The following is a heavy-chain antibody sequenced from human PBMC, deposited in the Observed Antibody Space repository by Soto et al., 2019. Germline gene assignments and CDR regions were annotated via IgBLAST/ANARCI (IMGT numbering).Heavy chain of an antibody. J-gene: IGHJ4*02. CDR2: IYYSGST. D-gene: IGHD3-9*01. V-gene: IGHV4-59*08. CDR1: GGSISSYY. CDR3: ASVSYFNAFDY. Sequence: SETLSLTCTVSGGSISSYYWSWIRQPPGKGLEWIGYIYYSGSTNYNPSLKSRVTISVDTSKNQFSLKLSSVTAADTAVYYCASVSYFNAFDYWGQGTLVTVSS.